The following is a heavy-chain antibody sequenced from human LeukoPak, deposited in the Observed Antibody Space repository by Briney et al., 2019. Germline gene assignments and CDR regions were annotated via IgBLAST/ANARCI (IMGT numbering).Heavy chain of an antibody. V-gene: IGHV3-15*01. Sequence: GGSLRLSCAASGLSFSSFAMSWVRQGPARGLEWVARVKSKSAGETTDYAAPVKGRFTISRDDSKNTLYLQMNSLKTEDTAVYYCTLIQGWGSGGYYRDFWGQGTLVTVSS. J-gene: IGHJ4*02. CDR1: GLSFSSFA. CDR3: TLIQGWGSGGYYRDF. D-gene: IGHD3-10*01. CDR2: VKSKSAGETT.